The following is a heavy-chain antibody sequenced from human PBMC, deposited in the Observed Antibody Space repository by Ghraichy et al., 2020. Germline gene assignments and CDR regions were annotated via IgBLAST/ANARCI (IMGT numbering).Heavy chain of an antibody. V-gene: IGHV3-21*01. CDR1: GFTFSSYS. Sequence: GGSLRLSCAASGFTFSSYSMNWVRQAPGKGLEWVSSISSSSSYIYYADSVKGRFTISRDNAKNSLYLQMNSLRAEDTAVYYCARDPYSSSWYEDWFDPWGQGTLVTVSS. J-gene: IGHJ5*02. CDR3: ARDPYSSSWYEDWFDP. D-gene: IGHD6-13*01. CDR2: ISSSSSYI.